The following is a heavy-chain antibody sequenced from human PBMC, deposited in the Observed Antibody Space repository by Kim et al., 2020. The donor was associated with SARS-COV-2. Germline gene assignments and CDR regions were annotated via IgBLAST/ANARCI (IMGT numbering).Heavy chain of an antibody. CDR3: ARNLGDTAMVIGWFDP. J-gene: IGHJ5*02. D-gene: IGHD5-18*01. Sequence: SETLSLTCTIPGGSISSGSYYWRWIRQPAGKGLEWIGRIYTSGSTNYNPSLRSRVTISVDTSKNQFSLKLSSVTAADTAVYYCARNLGDTAMVIGWFDPWGQGTLVTVSS. CDR2: IYTSGST. CDR1: GGSISSGSYY. V-gene: IGHV4-61*02.